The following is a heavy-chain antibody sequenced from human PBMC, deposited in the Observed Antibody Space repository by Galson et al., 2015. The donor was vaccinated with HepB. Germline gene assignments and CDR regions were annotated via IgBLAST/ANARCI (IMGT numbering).Heavy chain of an antibody. J-gene: IGHJ1*01. Sequence: SLRLSCAASGFTFSSYAMHWVRQAPGKGLEWVAVISYDGSNKYYADSVKGRFTISRDNSKNTLYLQMNSLRAEDTAVYYCAREGHQGDFQHWGQGTLVTVSS. CDR2: ISYDGSNK. V-gene: IGHV3-30-3*01. D-gene: IGHD2-2*01. CDR1: GFTFSSYA. CDR3: AREGHQGDFQH.